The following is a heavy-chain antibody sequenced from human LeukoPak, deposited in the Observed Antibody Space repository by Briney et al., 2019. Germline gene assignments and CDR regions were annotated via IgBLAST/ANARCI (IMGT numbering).Heavy chain of an antibody. CDR1: GFSFSIYG. Sequence: GGSLRLSCAASGFSFSIYGMHWVRQAPGKGLEWVSAISGSGGSTYYADSVKGRFTISRDNSKNTLYLQMNSLRAEDTAVYYCAKARLRYFDYWGQGTLVTVSS. V-gene: IGHV3-23*01. D-gene: IGHD3-9*01. J-gene: IGHJ4*02. CDR3: AKARLRYFDY. CDR2: ISGSGGST.